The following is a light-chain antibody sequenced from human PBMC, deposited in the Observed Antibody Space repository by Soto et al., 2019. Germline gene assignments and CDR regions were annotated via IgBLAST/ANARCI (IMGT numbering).Light chain of an antibody. Sequence: QSALTQPASVSGSPGQSITISCTGTSSDIGGYNYVSWYQQHPGKAPKLMIYGVSNRPSGVSNRFSGSKSGNTASLTISGLRAEDEADYYCSSYTSSSTLVVFGGGTKVTVL. J-gene: IGLJ2*01. CDR1: SSDIGGYNY. V-gene: IGLV2-14*01. CDR2: GVS. CDR3: SSYTSSSTLVV.